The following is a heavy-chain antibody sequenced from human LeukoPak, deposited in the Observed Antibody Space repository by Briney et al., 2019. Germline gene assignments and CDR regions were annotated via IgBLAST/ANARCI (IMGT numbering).Heavy chain of an antibody. D-gene: IGHD3-10*01. CDR1: GFTFSSYS. CDR2: ISSSSSYI. J-gene: IGHJ4*02. Sequence: PGGSLRLSCAASGFTFSSYSMNWVRQAPGKGLEWVSSISSSSSYIYYADSVKGRFTISRDNAKNSLYLQMNSLRAEDTVVYYCARDGAWNSGSYDYWGQGTLVTVSS. V-gene: IGHV3-21*01. CDR3: ARDGAWNSGSYDY.